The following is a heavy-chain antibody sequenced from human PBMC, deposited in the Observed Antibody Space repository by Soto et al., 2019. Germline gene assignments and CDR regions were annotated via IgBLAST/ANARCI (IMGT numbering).Heavy chain of an antibody. CDR2: IYWDDDK. V-gene: IGHV2-5*02. J-gene: IGHJ3*02. CDR1: GFSLTTSGMG. Sequence: QITLKESGPTLVKPTQTLTLTCTFSGFSLTTSGMGVAWIRQPPGKALEWLALIYWDDDKRYSPSLKNRLTITKDTYKNHVVLTVTNMEAEDTATYSCAYSPRYYSDSRVQKAGGFDIWGQGTLVTVSS. CDR3: AYSPRYYSDSRVQKAGGFDI. D-gene: IGHD3-22*01.